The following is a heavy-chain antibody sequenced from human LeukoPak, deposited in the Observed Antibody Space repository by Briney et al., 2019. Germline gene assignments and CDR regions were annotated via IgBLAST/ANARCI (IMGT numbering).Heavy chain of an antibody. J-gene: IGHJ4*02. V-gene: IGHV3-48*03. CDR3: ARGPPISGNFWRGKNHPPDY. D-gene: IGHD3-3*01. CDR1: GFTFSSYE. CDR2: ISSSGSTI. Sequence: GGSLRLSCAASGFTFSSYEMNWVRQAPGKGLEWGSYISSSGSTIYYADSVKGRFTISRDNAKNSLYLQMNSLRAEDTAVYYCARGPPISGNFWRGKNHPPDYWGQGTLVTVSS.